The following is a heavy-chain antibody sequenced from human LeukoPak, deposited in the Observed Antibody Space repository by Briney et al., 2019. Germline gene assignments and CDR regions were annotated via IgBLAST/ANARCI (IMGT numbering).Heavy chain of an antibody. CDR2: ISAYNGNT. CDR3: ARVSDSSGYYYFSPVDY. CDR1: GYTFTSYG. D-gene: IGHD3-22*01. Sequence: ASVKVSCKASGYTFTSYGISWVRQAPGQGLEWMGWISAYNGNTNYAQKLQGRVTMTTDTSTSTAYMELRSLRSDDTAVYYCARVSDSSGYYYFSPVDYWGQGTLVTVSS. J-gene: IGHJ4*02. V-gene: IGHV1-18*01.